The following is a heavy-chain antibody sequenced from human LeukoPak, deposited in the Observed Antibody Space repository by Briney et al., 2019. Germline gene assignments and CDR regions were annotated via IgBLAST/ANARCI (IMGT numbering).Heavy chain of an antibody. CDR2: IRWNSDSI. Sequence: GGSLRLSCVASGFTFDNYAMHWVRKVQGKGLEGVSGIRWNSDSIVYADSVKGRFTISRDNAKNSLYLQMNSLTSEDTALYFCARDGCGANCLPDFWGQGTLVSVSS. D-gene: IGHD2-21*02. V-gene: IGHV3-9*01. CDR3: ARDGCGANCLPDF. CDR1: GFTFDNYA. J-gene: IGHJ4*02.